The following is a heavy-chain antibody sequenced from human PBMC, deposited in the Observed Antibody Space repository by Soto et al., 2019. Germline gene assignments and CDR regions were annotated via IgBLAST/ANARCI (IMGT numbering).Heavy chain of an antibody. CDR3: ARAEVDY. V-gene: IGHV3-74*03. CDR1: GFTFGNYW. J-gene: IGHJ4*02. CDR2: MTSDGRTT. Sequence: GASVRLSCAASGFTFGNYWTHWVRQAPGKGPEWVSRMTSDGRTTQYADSVKGRFTVSRDNAKNTLYLQMNSLRAEDTAVYYCARAEVDYWGPGTLVTVSS.